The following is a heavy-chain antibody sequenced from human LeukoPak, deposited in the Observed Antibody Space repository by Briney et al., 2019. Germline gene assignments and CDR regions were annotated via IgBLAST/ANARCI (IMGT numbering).Heavy chain of an antibody. D-gene: IGHD5-18*01. J-gene: IGHJ6*02. CDR3: ARGNVDTAIYYYYGMDV. Sequence: VASVKVSCTASGYTFTSYGISWVRQAPGQGLEWMGWISAYNGNTNYAQKLQGRVTMTTDTSTSTAYMELRRLRSDDTAVYYCARGNVDTAIYYYYGMDVWGQGTTVTVSS. CDR2: ISAYNGNT. CDR1: GYTFTSYG. V-gene: IGHV1-18*01.